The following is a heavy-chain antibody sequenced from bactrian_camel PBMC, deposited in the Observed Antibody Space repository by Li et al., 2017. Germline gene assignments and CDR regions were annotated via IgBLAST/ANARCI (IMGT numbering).Heavy chain of an antibody. V-gene: IGHV3S1*01. J-gene: IGHJ4*01. D-gene: IGHD6*01. Sequence: HVQLVESGGGLVQPGGSLRLSCLASGFEFSTYVMNWVRQKPGKGLEWVGNIHPDGRTTYYADSVRGRFTISRDNAKNTLYLQMKNLTSEDTALYYCATTFDGANRGQGTQVTVS. CDR2: IHPDGRTT. CDR1: GFEFSTYV.